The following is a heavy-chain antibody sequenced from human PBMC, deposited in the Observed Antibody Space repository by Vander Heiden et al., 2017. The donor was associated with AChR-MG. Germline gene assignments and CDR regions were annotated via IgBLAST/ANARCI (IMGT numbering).Heavy chain of an antibody. Sequence: QVQLVESGGGVVQPGRSLRLSCAAPGFTFSRYAMHWVRQAPGKGLEWVAVISYDGSNKYYADSVKGRFTISRDNSKNTLYLQMNSLRAEDTAVYYCARDSRTNLSARYYFDYWGQGTLVTVSS. CDR2: ISYDGSNK. V-gene: IGHV3-30-3*01. D-gene: IGHD2-2*01. CDR3: ARDSRTNLSARYYFDY. J-gene: IGHJ4*02. CDR1: GFTFSRYA.